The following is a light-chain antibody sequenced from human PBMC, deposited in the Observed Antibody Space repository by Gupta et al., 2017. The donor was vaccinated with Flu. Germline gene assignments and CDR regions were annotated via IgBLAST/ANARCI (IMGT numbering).Light chain of an antibody. CDR3: QQNDYIPLT. V-gene: IGKV1-39*01. J-gene: IGKJ4*01. CDR2: GAT. Sequence: DIHMTQSPSSLSPSVGDRLTISCRASQNINNNLNWYQQKSGKAPKLVVYGATSLQSGVPSRFSGSGSGTDFTLTISRLQPEDSATYFCQQNDYIPLTFGGGTKVEIK. CDR1: QNINNN.